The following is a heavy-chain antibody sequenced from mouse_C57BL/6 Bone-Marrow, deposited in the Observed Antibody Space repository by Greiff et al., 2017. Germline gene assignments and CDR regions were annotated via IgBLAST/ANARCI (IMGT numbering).Heavy chain of an antibody. Sequence: VMLVESGPGLVAPSQSLSITCTVSGFSLTSYAISWVRQPPGKGLEWLGVIWTGGGTNYNSALKSRLSISKDNSKSQVFLKMNSLQTDDTARYYCARPYYYGSSFWFAYWGQGTLVTVSA. J-gene: IGHJ3*01. CDR3: ARPYYYGSSFWFAY. CDR2: IWTGGGT. D-gene: IGHD1-1*01. CDR1: GFSLTSYA. V-gene: IGHV2-9-1*01.